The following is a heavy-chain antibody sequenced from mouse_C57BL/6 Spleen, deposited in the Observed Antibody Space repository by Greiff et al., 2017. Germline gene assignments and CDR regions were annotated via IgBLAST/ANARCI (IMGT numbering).Heavy chain of an antibody. Sequence: VQLQQSGAELVKPGASVKMSCKASGYTFTTYPIEWMKQNHGKSLEWIGNFHPYNDDTKYNEKFKGKATLTVEKSSSTVYLELSRLTSDDSAVYYCARPHYGSKEVYWYFDVWGTGTTVTVSS. CDR3: ARPHYGSKEVYWYFDV. D-gene: IGHD1-1*01. V-gene: IGHV1-47*01. J-gene: IGHJ1*03. CDR2: FHPYNDDT. CDR1: GYTFTTYP.